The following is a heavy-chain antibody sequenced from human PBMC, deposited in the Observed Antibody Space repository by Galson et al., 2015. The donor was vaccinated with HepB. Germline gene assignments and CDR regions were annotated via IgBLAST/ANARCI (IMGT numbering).Heavy chain of an antibody. J-gene: IGHJ4*02. CDR2: INPGDSNP. D-gene: IGHD3-16*01. CDR3: ARPFGDPLNSFEN. Sequence: QSGAEVTKPGESLKISCKASGSSFPTYWIGWVRQMPGKGLEWMGIINPGDSNPRYGPTFQGRVTIAADKYISTAYLQWSSLKASDTALYFCARPFGDPLNSFENWGQGTLVTVSS. CDR1: GSSFPTYW. V-gene: IGHV5-51*01.